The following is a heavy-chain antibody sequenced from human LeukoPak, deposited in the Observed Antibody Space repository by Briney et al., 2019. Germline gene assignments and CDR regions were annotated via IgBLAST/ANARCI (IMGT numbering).Heavy chain of an antibody. CDR1: GYTFTGYY. CDR2: INPNSGGT. J-gene: IGHJ6*02. D-gene: IGHD2-2*01. Sequence: GASVKVSCKASGYTFTGYYMQWVRQAPGQGLEWMGWINPNSGGTNYAQKFQGRVTMTRDTSISTAYMELSRLSSDDTAVYFCARDHCVSSGCYEDYYYGMDVWGRGTTVTVSS. CDR3: ARDHCVSSGCYEDYYYGMDV. V-gene: IGHV1-2*02.